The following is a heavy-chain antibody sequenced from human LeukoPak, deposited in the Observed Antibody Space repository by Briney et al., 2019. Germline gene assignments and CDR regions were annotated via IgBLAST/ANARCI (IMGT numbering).Heavy chain of an antibody. J-gene: IGHJ4*02. V-gene: IGHV3-30-3*01. CDR1: GFTFSSYA. Sequence: GGSLRLSCAASGFTFSSYAMHWVRQAPGKGLEWVAVISYDGSNKYYAASVKGRFTISRDNSKNTLYLQMNSLRAEDTAVYYCARRPFDYWGQGTLVTVSS. CDR3: ARRPFDY. CDR2: ISYDGSNK. D-gene: IGHD6-25*01.